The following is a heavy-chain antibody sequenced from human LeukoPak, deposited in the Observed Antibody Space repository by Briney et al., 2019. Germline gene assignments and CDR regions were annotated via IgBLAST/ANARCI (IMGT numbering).Heavy chain of an antibody. CDR2: IYYSGTT. V-gene: IGHV4-59*01. Sequence: SETLSLTCTVSGGSNSSYYWSWIRQTPGKGLEWIGYIYYSGTTNYNPSLRSRVAISLDTSKNQFSLKLSSVTAADTAVYYCARDPIVGATRVRTFDIWGQGTMVTVSS. D-gene: IGHD1-26*01. CDR3: ARDPIVGATRVRTFDI. J-gene: IGHJ3*02. CDR1: GGSNSSYY.